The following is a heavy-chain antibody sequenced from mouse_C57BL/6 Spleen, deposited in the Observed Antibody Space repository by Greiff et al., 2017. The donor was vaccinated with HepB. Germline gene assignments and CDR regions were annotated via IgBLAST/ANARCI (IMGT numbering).Heavy chain of an antibody. V-gene: IGHV14-4*01. D-gene: IGHD1-1*01. CDR1: GFNIKDDY. J-gene: IGHJ2*01. CDR2: IDPENGDT. CDR3: TTWRYYGSLDY. Sequence: EVQLQESGAELVRPGASVKLSCTASGFNIKDDYMHWVKQRPEQGLEWIGWIDPENGDTEYASKFQGKATITADTSSNTAYLQLSSLTSEDTAVYYCTTWRYYGSLDYWGQGTTLTVSS.